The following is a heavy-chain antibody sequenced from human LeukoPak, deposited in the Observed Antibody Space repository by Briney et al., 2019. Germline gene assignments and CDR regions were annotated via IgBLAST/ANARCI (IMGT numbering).Heavy chain of an antibody. Sequence: SETLSLTCTVSGGSISSYHWSWIRQSPGKGLEWIGYIYYSGGSNYNPSLESRVTISVDTSKNQFSLRLSTVTAADTAVYYCARLSGTTVVTLGWFDPWGQGTLVTVSS. J-gene: IGHJ5*02. CDR1: GGSISSYH. CDR3: ARLSGTTVVTLGWFDP. CDR2: IYYSGGS. V-gene: IGHV4-59*08. D-gene: IGHD4-23*01.